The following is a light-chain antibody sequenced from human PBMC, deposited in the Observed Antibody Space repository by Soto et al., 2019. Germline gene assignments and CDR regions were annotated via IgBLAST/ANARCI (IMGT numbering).Light chain of an antibody. CDR2: DND. CDR3: GTWDDRLDGDYV. CDR1: SSNIGDNY. J-gene: IGLJ1*01. V-gene: IGLV1-51*01. Sequence: QSVLTQPPSVSAAPGQQVTISCSGSSSNIGDNYVSWYQHLPGTAPKLVVYDNDRRPSGFPGRFSGSKSGTSATLVITGLQTGDEADYYCGTWDDRLDGDYVFGTGTKLTVL.